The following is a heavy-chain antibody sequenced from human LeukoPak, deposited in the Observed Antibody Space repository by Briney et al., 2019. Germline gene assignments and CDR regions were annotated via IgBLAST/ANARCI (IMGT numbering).Heavy chain of an antibody. CDR3: AKEQKASSSWQTYYFDY. V-gene: IGHV3-30*02. J-gene: IGHJ4*02. CDR1: GFTFSSYG. CDR2: IRYDGSNK. Sequence: GGSLRLSCAASGFTFSSYGMHWVRQAPGKGLEWVAFIRYDGSNKYYADSVKGRFTISRDNSKNTLYLQMNSLRAEDTAVYYCAKEQKASSSWQTYYFDYWGQGTLVTVSS. D-gene: IGHD6-13*01.